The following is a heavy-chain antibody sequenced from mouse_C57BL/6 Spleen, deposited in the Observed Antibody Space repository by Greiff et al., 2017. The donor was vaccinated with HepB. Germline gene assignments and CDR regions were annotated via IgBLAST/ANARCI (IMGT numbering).Heavy chain of an antibody. CDR1: GYAFSSYW. CDR2: IYPGDGDT. Sequence: VQLQQSGAELVKPGASVKISCKASGYAFSSYWMNWVKQRPGKGLEWIGQIYPGDGDTNYNGKFKGKATLTADKSSSTAYMQLSSLTSEDSAVYFWARRIYYGSSYGYFDYWGQGTTLTVSS. D-gene: IGHD1-1*01. CDR3: ARRIYYGSSYGYFDY. V-gene: IGHV1-80*01. J-gene: IGHJ2*01.